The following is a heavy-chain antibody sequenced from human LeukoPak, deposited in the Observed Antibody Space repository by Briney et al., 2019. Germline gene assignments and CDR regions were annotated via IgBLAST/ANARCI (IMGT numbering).Heavy chain of an antibody. CDR2: ISYDGSNK. D-gene: IGHD2-21*02. J-gene: IGHJ4*02. V-gene: IGHV3-30*04. CDR3: ARDSRARHIVVVTAIPAMFDY. CDR1: GFTFSSYA. Sequence: PGGFLRLSCAASGFTFSSYAMHWVRQAPGKGLEWVAVISYDGSNKYYADSVKGRFTISRDNSKNTLYLQMSSLRAEDTAVYYCARDSRARHIVVVTAIPAMFDYWGQGTLVTVSS.